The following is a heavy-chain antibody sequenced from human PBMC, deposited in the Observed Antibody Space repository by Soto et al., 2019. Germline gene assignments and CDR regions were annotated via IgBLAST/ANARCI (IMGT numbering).Heavy chain of an antibody. CDR2: INADNGDT. CDR3: ARELQGLYYFDF. J-gene: IGHJ4*02. CDR1: GYSFTSYA. V-gene: IGHV1-3*01. Sequence: ASVKVSCKTSGYSFTSYAMHWVRQAPGQRLEWLGWINADNGDTKYSQKFSGRVTITRDTSTNTAFMELSSLRSEDTAMYYCARELQGLYYFDFWGQGTLVTVSS. D-gene: IGHD4-4*01.